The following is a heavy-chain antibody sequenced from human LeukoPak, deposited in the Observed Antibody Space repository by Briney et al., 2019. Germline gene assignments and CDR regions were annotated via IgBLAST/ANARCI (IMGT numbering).Heavy chain of an antibody. D-gene: IGHD3-22*01. CDR3: EKDQQAMTLVVTRFDY. CDR1: GFTFSSYA. V-gene: IGHV3-23*01. Sequence: PGGSLRLSCAPSGFTFSSYAMSWVRQAPGKGLEWVSAISGGAGSTYYANSVKGRFTISRHNSKNTLYLQMNSLRAEDTAVYYCEKDQQAMTLVVTRFDYWGQGTLVTVSS. CDR2: ISGGAGST. J-gene: IGHJ4*02.